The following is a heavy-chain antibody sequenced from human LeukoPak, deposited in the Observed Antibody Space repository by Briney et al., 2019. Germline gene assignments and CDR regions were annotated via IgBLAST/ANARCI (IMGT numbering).Heavy chain of an antibody. D-gene: IGHD4-11*01. V-gene: IGHV4-59*01. Sequence: SETLSLTCTVSGGSISSYYWSWIRQPPGKGLEWIGYIYYSGSTNYNPSLKSRVTISVDTSKNQFSLKLSSVTAADTAVYYCARASYYSNYGYYYMDVWGKGTTVTVSS. CDR1: GGSISSYY. J-gene: IGHJ6*03. CDR2: IYYSGST. CDR3: ARASYYSNYGYYYMDV.